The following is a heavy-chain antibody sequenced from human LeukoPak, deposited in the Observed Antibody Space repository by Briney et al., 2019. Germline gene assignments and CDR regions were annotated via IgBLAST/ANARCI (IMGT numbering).Heavy chain of an antibody. CDR1: GLGFNTYT. J-gene: IGHJ4*02. CDR2: ISGISTYI. Sequence: PGGSLRLSCAASGLGFNTYTLNWVRQAPGKGLEWVSSISGISTYIYYADSLKGRFTISRDNAKTSLYLQVNSLRAEDTAVYYCARGGATHIDYWGQGTLVTVSS. D-gene: IGHD1-26*01. V-gene: IGHV3-21*01. CDR3: ARGGATHIDY.